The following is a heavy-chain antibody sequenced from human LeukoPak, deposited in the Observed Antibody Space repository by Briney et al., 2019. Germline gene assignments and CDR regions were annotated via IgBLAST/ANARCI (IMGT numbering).Heavy chain of an antibody. V-gene: IGHV3-23*01. D-gene: IGHD2-15*01. Sequence: AGGSLRLSCAASGFIVSSYAMSWVRQAPGKGLEWVSAISGSGGTTYYADSVKGRFTISRDNSKNTLYLQMNSLRAEDTAVYYCAKGSPQGVVVVATTLYFDYWGQGTLVTVSS. CDR2: ISGSGGTT. CDR3: AKGSPQGVVVVATTLYFDY. J-gene: IGHJ4*02. CDR1: GFIVSSYA.